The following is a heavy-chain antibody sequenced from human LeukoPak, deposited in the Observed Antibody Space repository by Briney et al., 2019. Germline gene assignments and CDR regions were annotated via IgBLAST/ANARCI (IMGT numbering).Heavy chain of an antibody. Sequence: GGSLRLSCAASGFTFSSYWMHWVRQAPGKGLVWVSRINSDGSSTTYADSVTGRFTISRDNAKNTLYLQMNSLRAEDTAVYYCAMSYYGSVYWGQGTLVTVSS. D-gene: IGHD3-10*01. CDR2: INSDGSST. CDR1: GFTFSSYW. J-gene: IGHJ4*02. CDR3: AMSYYGSVY. V-gene: IGHV3-74*01.